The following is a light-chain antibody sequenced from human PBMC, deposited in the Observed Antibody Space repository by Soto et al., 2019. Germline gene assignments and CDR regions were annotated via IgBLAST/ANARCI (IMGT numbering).Light chain of an antibody. Sequence: EIVMTQSPAAVSVAPGGRVTLSCRASQSISDTLAWYQQKPGQAPRLLIHGASTRATGFPARFSGSGSGTDFTLTISSLQSEDFAVYYCQQRNNWPLTFGGGTKVDIK. CDR3: QQRNNWPLT. J-gene: IGKJ4*01. CDR2: GAS. CDR1: QSISDT. V-gene: IGKV3-15*01.